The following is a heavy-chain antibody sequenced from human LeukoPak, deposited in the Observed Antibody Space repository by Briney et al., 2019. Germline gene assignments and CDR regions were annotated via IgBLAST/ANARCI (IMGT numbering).Heavy chain of an antibody. Sequence: GGSLRLSCAASGFTFSNYAMTWVRQAPGKGLEWVSYISPSGGSTYYADSVKGRFTVSRDNTKNTLYLQMNSLRAEDTAVYYCAKGRSSSSRSPFDYWGQGTLVTVSS. J-gene: IGHJ4*02. CDR3: AKGRSSSSRSPFDY. V-gene: IGHV3-23*01. D-gene: IGHD6-6*01. CDR2: ISPSGGST. CDR1: GFTFSNYA.